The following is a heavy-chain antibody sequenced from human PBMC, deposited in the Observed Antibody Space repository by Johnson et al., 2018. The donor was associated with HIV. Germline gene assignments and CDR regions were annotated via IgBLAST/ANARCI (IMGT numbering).Heavy chain of an antibody. V-gene: IGHV3-30*02. CDR2: IRYDGSNK. J-gene: IGHJ3*02. CDR1: GFTVSSNY. CDR3: VRVSRLGDITLLSDAFDI. D-gene: IGHD1-14*01. Sequence: QVQLVESGGGLVQPGGSLRLSCAASGFTVSSNYMSWVRQAPGKGLEWVAFIRYDGSNKYYADSVKGRFTISRDNAKNSLYLQMNSLRAEDTALYYCVRVSRLGDITLLSDAFDIWGQGTMVTVSS.